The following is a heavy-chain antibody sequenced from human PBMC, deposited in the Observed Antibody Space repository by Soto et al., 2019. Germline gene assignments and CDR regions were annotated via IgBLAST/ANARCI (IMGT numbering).Heavy chain of an antibody. Sequence: QVQLVQSGAEVKKPGASVKVSCKASGYTFTSYDINWVRQATGQGHEWMGWMNPNSGNTGYAQKFQGRVTMTRNTSISTAYMELSSLRSEDTAVYYCARVLAVAGPYDAFDIWGQGTMVTVSS. CDR2: MNPNSGNT. CDR1: GYTFTSYD. D-gene: IGHD6-19*01. V-gene: IGHV1-8*01. J-gene: IGHJ3*02. CDR3: ARVLAVAGPYDAFDI.